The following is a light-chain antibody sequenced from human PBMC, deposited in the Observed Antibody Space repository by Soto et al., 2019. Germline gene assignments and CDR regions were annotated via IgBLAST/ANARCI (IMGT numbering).Light chain of an antibody. V-gene: IGKV1-9*01. CDR3: QQLNSYRLT. CDR2: AVS. CDR1: QGISSY. Sequence: DIQLTQSPSFLSASVGDRVTITCRASQGISSYFAWYQQKPGKAHKLLIYAVSNLQSGVPSRFSGSASGTEFTLTISSLQPEDFATYYCQQLNSYRLTFGGGTKVEIK. J-gene: IGKJ4*01.